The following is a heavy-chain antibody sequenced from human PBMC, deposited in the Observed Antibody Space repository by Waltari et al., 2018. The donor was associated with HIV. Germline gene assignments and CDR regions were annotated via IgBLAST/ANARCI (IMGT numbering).Heavy chain of an antibody. D-gene: IGHD2-21*01. J-gene: IGHJ4*02. CDR3: ARDQHIPRNPWDTRALGY. CDR2: INAGNGNT. V-gene: IGHV1-3*01. CDR1: GYTFTSYA. Sequence: QVQLVQSGAEVKKPGASVKVSCKASGYTFTSYAMHWVRQAPGQRLEWMGWINAGNGNTKYSQKFQGRVTITRDTSASTAYMELSSLRSEDTAVYYCARDQHIPRNPWDTRALGYWGQGTLVTVSS.